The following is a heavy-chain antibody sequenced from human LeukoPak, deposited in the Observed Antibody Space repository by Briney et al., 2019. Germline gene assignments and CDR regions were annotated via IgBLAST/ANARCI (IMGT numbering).Heavy chain of an antibody. V-gene: IGHV4-39*01. J-gene: IGHJ4*02. CDR1: DDSISSSPFY. CDR3: ARHGGSGWPEFDL. Sequence: PSETLSLTCTVSDDSISSSPFYWGWIRQPPGKGLEWIGSVYYSGSTYYNPSLKSRVTISVDTSKNQFSLKLSSVTAADTAVYYCARHGGSGWPEFDLWGQGILVTVSS. D-gene: IGHD6-19*01. CDR2: VYYSGST.